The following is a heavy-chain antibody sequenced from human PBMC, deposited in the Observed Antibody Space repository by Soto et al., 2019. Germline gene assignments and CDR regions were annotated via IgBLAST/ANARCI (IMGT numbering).Heavy chain of an antibody. CDR1: GASISSSY. CDR3: ARGRGSASSSMDV. D-gene: IGHD6-6*01. CDR2: IYYSGTT. J-gene: IGHJ6*03. V-gene: IGHV4-59*01. Sequence: SETLSLTCSVSGASISSSYWSWIRQPPGKGLEMIGYIYYSGTTNYNPSLKSRVTISIDTSRRQFSLKLSSAAAADTAMYYCARGRGSASSSMDVWGKGIMVTVSS.